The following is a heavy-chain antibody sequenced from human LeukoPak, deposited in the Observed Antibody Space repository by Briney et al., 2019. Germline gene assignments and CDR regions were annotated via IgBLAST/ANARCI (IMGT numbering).Heavy chain of an antibody. Sequence: QAGGSLRLSCAASGFTFSSYAMSWVRQAPGKGLEWVSAMSGSGGSTYYAGSVKGRFTISRDNSKNTPYLEMNSLRAEDTAVYYCAKTRGYSYGYCDYWGQGTLVTVSS. CDR3: AKTRGYSYGYCDY. D-gene: IGHD5-18*01. CDR2: MSGSGGST. V-gene: IGHV3-23*01. J-gene: IGHJ4*02. CDR1: GFTFSSYA.